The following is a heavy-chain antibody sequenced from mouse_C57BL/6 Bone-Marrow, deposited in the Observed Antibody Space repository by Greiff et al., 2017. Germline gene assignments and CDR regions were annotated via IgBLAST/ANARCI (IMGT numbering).Heavy chain of an antibody. CDR2: IYPGSGST. CDR3: ARRPNYYAMDY. J-gene: IGHJ4*01. Sequence: QVQLQQPGAELVKPGASVKMSCKASGYTFTSYWITWVKQRPGQGLEWIGDIYPGSGSTKYNEKFKSKATLTVDTSSSTAYMQLSSLTSEDSAVYYCARRPNYYAMDYWGQGTAVTVSS. V-gene: IGHV1-55*01. CDR1: GYTFTSYW.